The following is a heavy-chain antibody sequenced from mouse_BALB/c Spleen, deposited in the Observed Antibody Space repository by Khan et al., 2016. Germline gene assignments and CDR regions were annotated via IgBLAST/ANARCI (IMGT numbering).Heavy chain of an antibody. CDR2: INTYTGEP. CDR1: GCTFTNYG. J-gene: IGHJ4*01. D-gene: IGHD2-3*01. V-gene: IGHV9-1*02. Sequence: QIQLVQSGPELKKPGETVKISCKASGCTFTNYGMNWVKQAPGKGLKWMGWINTYTGEPTYADDFKGRFAFSLETSASTAYLQINNLKNEDMATYFCARRGGYLSAMDSWGQGTSVTVSS. CDR3: ARRGGYLSAMDS.